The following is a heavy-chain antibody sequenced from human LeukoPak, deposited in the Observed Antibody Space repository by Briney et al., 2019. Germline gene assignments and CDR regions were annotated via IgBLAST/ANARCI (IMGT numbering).Heavy chain of an antibody. D-gene: IGHD3-22*01. J-gene: IGHJ4*02. V-gene: IGHV4-39*07. CDR2: IYYSGST. CDR1: GGSINSTSYY. CDR3: ASGQGGYFVY. Sequence: SSETLSLTCTVSGGSINSTSYYWGWIRQPPGKGLEWIGNIYYSGSTYYNPSLKSRITISVDASKNQFSLKLSSVTAADTAVYYCASGQGGYFVYWGQGTLVTVSS.